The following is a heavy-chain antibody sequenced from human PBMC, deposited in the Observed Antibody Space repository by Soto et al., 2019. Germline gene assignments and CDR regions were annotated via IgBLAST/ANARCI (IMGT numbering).Heavy chain of an antibody. Sequence: EVQLVESGGGLVQPGGSLRLSCAASGFIFTSYSMNWVRQAPGKGLEWLSYIRIDSNHIGYADSVRGRFTISSDIAKNSLYLQMNSLGDEDTAVYYCARDLCYAFAYWGQGTLVTVSS. CDR1: GFIFTSYS. CDR3: ARDLCYAFAY. V-gene: IGHV3-48*02. CDR2: IRIDSNHI. J-gene: IGHJ4*02. D-gene: IGHD2-15*01.